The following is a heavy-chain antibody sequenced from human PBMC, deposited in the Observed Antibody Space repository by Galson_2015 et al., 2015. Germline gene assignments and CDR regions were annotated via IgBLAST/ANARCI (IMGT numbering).Heavy chain of an antibody. D-gene: IGHD3-22*01. V-gene: IGHV4-39*01. J-gene: IGHJ4*02. CDR1: GGSISSRSFY. CDR2: VYYSGST. Sequence: SETLSLTCTVSGGSISSRSFYWGWIRQPPGKGLEWIGSVYYSGSTYYNPSLESRVSIFVDTSKNQFSLKVRSVTAADKAVYYCAITNMITPTTYFDSWGQGTLVTVSS. CDR3: AITNMITPTTYFDS.